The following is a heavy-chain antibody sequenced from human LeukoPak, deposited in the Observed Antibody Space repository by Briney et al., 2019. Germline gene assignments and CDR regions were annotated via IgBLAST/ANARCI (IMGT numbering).Heavy chain of an antibody. Sequence: GASVKVSCKASGYTFTSYGISWVRPAPGQGLEWMGWISAYNGNTNYAQKLQGRVTMTTDTSTSTAYMELRSLRSDDTAVYYCARDQTNQYSGYDSENWFDPWGQGTLVTVSS. CDR1: GYTFTSYG. J-gene: IGHJ5*02. CDR3: ARDQTNQYSGYDSENWFDP. CDR2: ISAYNGNT. D-gene: IGHD5-12*01. V-gene: IGHV1-18*01.